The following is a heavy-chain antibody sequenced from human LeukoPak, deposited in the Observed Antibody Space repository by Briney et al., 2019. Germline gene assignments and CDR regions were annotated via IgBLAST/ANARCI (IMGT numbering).Heavy chain of an antibody. CDR1: GFTFSSYG. V-gene: IGHV3-23*01. D-gene: IGHD2-21*01. J-gene: IGHJ4*02. CDR3: AKDLRVAIGIKPIDH. Sequence: PGGSLRLSCAASGFTFSSYGMSWVRQAPGKGLEWVSAISGSGGSTYYADSVKGRFTISRDNSKNTLYLQMNSLRAEDTAIYNCAKDLRVAIGIKPIDHWGQGTLVTVSS. CDR2: ISGSGGST.